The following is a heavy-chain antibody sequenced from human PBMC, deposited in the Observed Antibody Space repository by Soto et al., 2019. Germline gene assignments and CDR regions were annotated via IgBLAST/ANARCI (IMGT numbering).Heavy chain of an antibody. CDR3: ANLRYFDWLLNYNWFDP. Sequence: QVQLVESGGGLVKPGGSLRLSCAASGFTFSDYYMSWIRQAPGKGLEWVSYISSSGSTIYYADSVKGRFTISRDNAKNSLYLQMNSLSAEDTAVYYCANLRYFDWLLNYNWFDPWGQGTLVTVSS. CDR1: GFTFSDYY. D-gene: IGHD3-9*01. J-gene: IGHJ5*02. CDR2: ISSSGSTI. V-gene: IGHV3-11*01.